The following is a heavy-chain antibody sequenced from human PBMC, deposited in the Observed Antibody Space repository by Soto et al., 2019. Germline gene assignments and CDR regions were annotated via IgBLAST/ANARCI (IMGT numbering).Heavy chain of an antibody. Sequence: GESLKISCKASGYSFTSYWIGWVRQMPGKGLELMGIIYPGDSDTRYSPSFQGQVTISADKSIRTASLQWSSLKASGTAMYYCARIPSTGRYYSDYWGQGTLVNDS. V-gene: IGHV5-51*01. D-gene: IGHD1-1*01. J-gene: IGHJ4*02. CDR2: IYPGDSDT. CDR3: ARIPSTGRYYSDY. CDR1: GYSFTSYW.